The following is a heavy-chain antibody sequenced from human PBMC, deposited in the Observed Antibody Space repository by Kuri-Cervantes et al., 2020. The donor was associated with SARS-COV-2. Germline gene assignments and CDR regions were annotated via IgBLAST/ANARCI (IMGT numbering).Heavy chain of an antibody. V-gene: IGHV1-69*06. CDR2: IIPIFGTA. Sequence: SVKVSCKASGGTFSSYTISWVRQAPGQGLEWMGGIIPIFGTANYAQKFQGRVTITADKSTSTAYMELSSLRSEDTAVYYCARGRRITIFGRVYYYYYMDVWGKGTTVTVSS. J-gene: IGHJ6*03. D-gene: IGHD3-3*01. CDR3: ARGRRITIFGRVYYYYYMDV. CDR1: GGTFSSYT.